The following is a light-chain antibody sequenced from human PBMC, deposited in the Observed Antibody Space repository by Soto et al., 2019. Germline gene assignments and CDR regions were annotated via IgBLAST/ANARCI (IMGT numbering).Light chain of an antibody. Sequence: QSALTQPPSASGSPGQSVTISCTGTSSDVGSYNYVSWYQQHPGKAPKLMVYEVTKRPSGVPDRFSGSKSGNTASLTVSGLQAEDEAEYFCSSYAGSNNLLFGGGTQLTVL. CDR3: SSYAGSNNLL. CDR2: EVT. J-gene: IGLJ2*01. V-gene: IGLV2-8*01. CDR1: SSDVGSYNY.